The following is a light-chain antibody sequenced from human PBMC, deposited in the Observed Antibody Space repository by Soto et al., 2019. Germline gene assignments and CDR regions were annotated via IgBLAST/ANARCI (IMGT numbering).Light chain of an antibody. CDR3: LQYKNSPLT. CDR1: HSGSSY. J-gene: IGKJ5*01. V-gene: IGKV3-11*01. CDR2: DSS. Sequence: DIVLTQCPATLCLSPVYVATLSCRASHSGSSYLAWYQQKRGQAPTLLIYDSSNRANGIPARFSGSGSGTKFTLTISRVEPEDFATDYCLQYKNSPLTFGQGTRLEIK.